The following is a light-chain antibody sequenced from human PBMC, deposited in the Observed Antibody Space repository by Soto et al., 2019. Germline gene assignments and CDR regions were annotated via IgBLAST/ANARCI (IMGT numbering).Light chain of an antibody. V-gene: IGKV3-20*01. CDR1: RGVSSSY. CDR3: QQYGSSPIT. Sequence: DIVLTQSPGTLSLSPGERATLSCRASRGVSSSYLAWYQQKPGQAPRLLIYSSSSRATGIPDRFSGSGSGTDFTLTISRLEPEDFAVYYWQQYGSSPITFGGGTKVEIK. CDR2: SSS. J-gene: IGKJ4*01.